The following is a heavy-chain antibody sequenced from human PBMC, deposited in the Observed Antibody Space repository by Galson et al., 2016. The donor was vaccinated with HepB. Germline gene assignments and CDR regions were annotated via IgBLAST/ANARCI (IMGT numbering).Heavy chain of an antibody. D-gene: IGHD6-13*01. CDR3: ARALEAAAGTNYYYFGLDG. CDR2: INGDTGST. Sequence: SVKVSCKASGYNFNKYAMHWVRQAPGQRFEWMGWINGDTGSTKYSQKFQDRVTLTSDTAATTAYMELSSLRFEDTAVYYCARALEAAAGTNYYYFGLDGWGQGTSVIVSS. V-gene: IGHV1-3*01. J-gene: IGHJ6*02. CDR1: GYNFNKYA.